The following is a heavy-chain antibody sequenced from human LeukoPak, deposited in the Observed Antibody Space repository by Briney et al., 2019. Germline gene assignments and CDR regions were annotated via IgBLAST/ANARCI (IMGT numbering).Heavy chain of an antibody. J-gene: IGHJ3*02. CDR3: ARKDSSGYYYHAFDI. D-gene: IGHD3-22*01. CDR2: INTNTGNP. V-gene: IGHV7-4-1*02. Sequence: ASVKVSCKASRYTFTNYAINWVRQAPGQGLEWMGWINTNTGNPTYAQGFTGRFVFSLDTSVSTAYLQISSLKAEDTAVYYCARKDSSGYYYHAFDIWGQGTMVTVSS. CDR1: RYTFTNYA.